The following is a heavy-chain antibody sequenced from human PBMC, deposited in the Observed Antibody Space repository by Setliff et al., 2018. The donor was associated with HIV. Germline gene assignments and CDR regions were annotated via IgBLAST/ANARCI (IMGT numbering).Heavy chain of an antibody. CDR1: GFSFRDHG. D-gene: IGHD6-19*01. J-gene: IGHJ4*02. CDR3: AREITGWFSRLGSDY. CDR2: VWYDGTQT. V-gene: IGHV3-33*08. Sequence: GGSLRLSCAASGFSFRDHGMQWVRQVPGKGLEWLAHVWYDGTQTYYADSVRGRFTISRDNSRNTLSLEMNGLNGEDTAVYYCAREITGWFSRLGSDYWGRGTLVTVSS.